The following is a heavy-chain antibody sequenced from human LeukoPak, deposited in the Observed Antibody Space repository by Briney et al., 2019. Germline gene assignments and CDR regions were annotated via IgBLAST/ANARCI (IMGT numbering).Heavy chain of an antibody. CDR1: GGSISSSSYY. CDR3: ARQVYSSNFDY. V-gene: IGHV4-39*01. J-gene: IGHJ4*02. D-gene: IGHD2-8*01. CDR2: IYYSGST. Sequence: SETLSLTCTVSGGSISSSSYYWGWIRQPPGKGLEWIGNIYYSGSTYYNPSLKSRVTISVDTSKNQFSLKLSSVTAADTAVYYCARQVYSSNFDYWGQGTLVTVSS.